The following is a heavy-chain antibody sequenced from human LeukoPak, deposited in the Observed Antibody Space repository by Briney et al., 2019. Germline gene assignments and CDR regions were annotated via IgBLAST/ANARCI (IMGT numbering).Heavy chain of an antibody. Sequence: SETLSLTCTVSGGSLSNRNYYWGWIRQPPGKGLEWIGSIYYSEYTFYNPSLKSRVTISVDTSKNQFSLKLSSVTAADTAVYYCARGAGYGQWLVFFDYWGQGTLVTVSS. D-gene: IGHD6-19*01. CDR1: GGSLSNRNYY. CDR3: ARGAGYGQWLVFFDY. V-gene: IGHV4-39*07. CDR2: IYYSEYT. J-gene: IGHJ4*02.